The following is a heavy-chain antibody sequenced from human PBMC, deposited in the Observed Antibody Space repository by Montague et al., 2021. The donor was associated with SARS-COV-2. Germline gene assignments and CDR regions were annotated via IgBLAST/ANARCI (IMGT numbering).Heavy chain of an antibody. CDR2: IDWDDDK. D-gene: IGHD3-9*01. Sequence: PALVKPTQTLTLTCTLSGFSLSTSGMRASWIRQPPGKALEWLARIDWDDDKFYSTSLKTRLTISKDTSKNQVVLTMTNMDPVDTATYYCARSYYDILTAYYTPFDYGGQGTLVAVSS. J-gene: IGHJ4*02. CDR1: GFSLSTSGMR. V-gene: IGHV2-70*04. CDR3: ARSYYDILTAYYTPFDY.